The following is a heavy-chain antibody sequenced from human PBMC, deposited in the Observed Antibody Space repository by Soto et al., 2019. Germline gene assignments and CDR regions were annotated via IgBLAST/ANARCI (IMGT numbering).Heavy chain of an antibody. CDR2: ISYDGSNK. J-gene: IGHJ4*02. D-gene: IGHD5-12*01. CDR1: GFTFSSYG. CDR3: AKDPEATWNYFDY. V-gene: IGHV3-30*18. Sequence: QVPLVESGGGVVQPGRSLRLSCAASGFTFSSYGMHWVRQAPGKGLEWVAVISYDGSNKYYADSVKGRFTISRDNSKNTLYLQMNSLRAEDTAVYYCAKDPEATWNYFDYWGQGTLVTVSS.